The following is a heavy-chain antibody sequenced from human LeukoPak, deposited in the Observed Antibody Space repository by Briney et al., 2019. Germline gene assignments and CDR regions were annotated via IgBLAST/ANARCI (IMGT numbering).Heavy chain of an antibody. Sequence: GGSLRLSCAASEFTFSSHSMNWVRQAPGKGLEWVSSISRSGGYIYYADSLKGRFTISRDNAKNSLYLQMNSLRAEDTAVYFCARSLKVSAALDVFDIWGQGTVVTVSS. D-gene: IGHD2-2*01. CDR3: ARSLKVSAALDVFDI. CDR2: ISRSGGYI. V-gene: IGHV3-21*01. J-gene: IGHJ3*02. CDR1: EFTFSSHS.